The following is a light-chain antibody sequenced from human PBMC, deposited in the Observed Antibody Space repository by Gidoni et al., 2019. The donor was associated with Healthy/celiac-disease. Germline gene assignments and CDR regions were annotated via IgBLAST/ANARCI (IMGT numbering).Light chain of an antibody. V-gene: IGKV1-27*01. Sequence: DIQLTQSPSSMSASVGDRVTITCRASQGISNDLAWYQQKPGKVPKLLIYAASTVQAVVPSRFSGSGSGTDFTLTSSILQPEDVATYYCQKYNSALGFTFGPGTKVDIK. CDR1: QGISND. CDR2: AAS. CDR3: QKYNSALGFT. J-gene: IGKJ3*01.